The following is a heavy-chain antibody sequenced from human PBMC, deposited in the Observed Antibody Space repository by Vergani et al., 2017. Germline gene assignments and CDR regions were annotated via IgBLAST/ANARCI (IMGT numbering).Heavy chain of an antibody. D-gene: IGHD1-1*01. CDR2: IYYSGST. J-gene: IGHJ4*02. CDR3: ARDTTGALDY. Sequence: QVQLQESGPGLVKPSETLSLTCTVSGGSVSSGSYYWSWIRQPAGKGLEWIGYIYYSGSTNYNPSLKSRVTISVDTSKNQFSLKRSSVTAADTAVYYCARDTTGALDYWGQGTLVTVSS. V-gene: IGHV4-61*10. CDR1: GGSVSSGSYY.